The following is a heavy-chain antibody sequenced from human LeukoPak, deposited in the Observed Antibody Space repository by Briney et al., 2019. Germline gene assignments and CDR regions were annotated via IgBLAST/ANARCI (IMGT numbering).Heavy chain of an antibody. V-gene: IGHV4-38-2*01. D-gene: IGHD1-1*01. CDR3: ARVYTANGPGGY. J-gene: IGHJ4*02. Sequence: SETLSLTCAVSGYSISSGYYWGWIRQPPAKGLEWIGSIYHSGSTYYNPSLKSRVTISVDTSKNQFSLKLSSVTAADTAVYYCARVYTANGPGGYWGQGTLVTVSS. CDR2: IYHSGST. CDR1: GYSISSGYY.